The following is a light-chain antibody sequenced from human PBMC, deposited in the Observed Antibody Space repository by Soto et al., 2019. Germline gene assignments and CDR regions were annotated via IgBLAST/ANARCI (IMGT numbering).Light chain of an antibody. J-gene: IGKJ4*01. CDR3: QYQGT. V-gene: IGKV3-20*01. CDR1: QSVGRRY. CDR2: DTS. Sequence: IVLTQSPGTLSLSPGERATLSCRASQSVGRRYLAWYQQKPGQAPMLLIYDTSERASDIPDRFSGSGSGTYFTLTISKLVPEYFAVYFCQYQGTFGGGTKVEIK.